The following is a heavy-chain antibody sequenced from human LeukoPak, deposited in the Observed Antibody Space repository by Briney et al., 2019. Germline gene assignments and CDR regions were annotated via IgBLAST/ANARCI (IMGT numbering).Heavy chain of an antibody. V-gene: IGHV3-21*01. CDR3: VGPLTGDSA. D-gene: IGHD7-27*01. CDR1: GFTFSSFS. Sequence: GGSLRLSCAACGFTFSSFSMNWVRQATGEGLEWVASISSGSSSIYYADSVGRRFTISRDNAKNSLYLQINRLSVEDTAIYYWVGPLTGDSAWGQGTLVTVSS. CDR2: ISSGSSSI. J-gene: IGHJ5*02.